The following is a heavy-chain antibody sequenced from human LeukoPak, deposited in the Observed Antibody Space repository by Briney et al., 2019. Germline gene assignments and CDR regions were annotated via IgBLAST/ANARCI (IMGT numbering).Heavy chain of an antibody. CDR1: GGSFSGYY. V-gene: IGHV4-59*08. J-gene: IGHJ3*02. CDR2: IYYSGST. D-gene: IGHD3-22*01. Sequence: PSETLSLTCAVYGGSFSGYYWSWIRQPPGKGLEWIGYIYYSGSTNYNPSLKSRVTISVDTSKNQFSLKLSSVTAADTAVYYCARVYYYDSSGFFPRPHAFDIWGQGTMVTVSS. CDR3: ARVYYYDSSGFFPRPHAFDI.